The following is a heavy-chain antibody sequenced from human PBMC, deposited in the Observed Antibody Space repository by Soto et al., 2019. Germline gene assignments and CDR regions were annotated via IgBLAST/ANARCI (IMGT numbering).Heavy chain of an antibody. D-gene: IGHD6-13*01. Sequence: PGGSLRLSCAASGFTFSSYSMNWVRQAPGKGLEWVSSISSSSSYIYYADSVKGRFTISRDNAKNSLYLQMNSLRAEDTAVYYCASFPESAAGDYWGQGTLVTVSS. J-gene: IGHJ4*02. CDR3: ASFPESAAGDY. CDR1: GFTFSSYS. V-gene: IGHV3-21*01. CDR2: ISSSSSYI.